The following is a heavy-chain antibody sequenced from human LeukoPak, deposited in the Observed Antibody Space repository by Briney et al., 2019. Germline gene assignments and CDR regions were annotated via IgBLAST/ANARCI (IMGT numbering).Heavy chain of an antibody. Sequence: GGSLRLSCAASGLIFSSYALSWVRQAPGKGLEWVSTISGSGASAFYADSVKGRFTISRDNSKNTLYLQLNSLRGEDTAVYYCARGSDSNMDVWGKGTTVTVSS. CDR1: GLIFSSYA. J-gene: IGHJ6*03. D-gene: IGHD2-21*01. CDR2: ISGSGASA. V-gene: IGHV3-23*01. CDR3: ARGSDSNMDV.